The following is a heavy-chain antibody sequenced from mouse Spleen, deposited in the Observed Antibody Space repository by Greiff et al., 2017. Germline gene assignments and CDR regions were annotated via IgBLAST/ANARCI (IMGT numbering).Heavy chain of an antibody. CDR2: IWRGGST. D-gene: IGHD2-14*01. V-gene: IGHV2-5*01. J-gene: IGHJ2*01. Sequence: VQLQQSGPGLVQPSQSLSITCTVSGFSLTSYGVHWVRQSPGKGLEWLGVIWRGGSTDYNAAFMSRLSITKDNSKSQVFFKMNSLQADDTAIYYCAKAGYYRYDEYFDYWGQGTTLTVSS. CDR3: AKAGYYRYDEYFDY. CDR1: GFSLTSYG.